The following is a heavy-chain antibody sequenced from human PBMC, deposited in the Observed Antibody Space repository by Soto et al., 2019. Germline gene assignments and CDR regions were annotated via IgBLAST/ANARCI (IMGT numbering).Heavy chain of an antibody. Sequence: QVTLKESGPVLVKPTETLTLTCTVSGFSLSNARMGVSWIRQPPGKALEWLAHIFSNDEKSYSTSLKSRLTILKDISKSQVVLTMTNMDPVDTATWEGYLRLKRALSFVIWGQGTMVTVSS. CDR1: GFSLSNARMG. CDR2: IFSNDEK. J-gene: IGHJ3*02. CDR3: YLRLKRALSFVI. D-gene: IGHD1-26*01. V-gene: IGHV2-26*01.